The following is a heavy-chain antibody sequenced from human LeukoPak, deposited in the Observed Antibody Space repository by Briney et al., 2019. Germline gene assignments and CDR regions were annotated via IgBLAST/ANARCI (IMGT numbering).Heavy chain of an antibody. Sequence: SVKVSCKASGRTFSSYAISWVRQAPGQGLEWMGGIIPIFGTANYAQKFQGRVTITTDESTSTAYMELSSLRSEDTAVYYCARTGHYDSSDYGAFDIWGQGTMVTVSS. D-gene: IGHD3-22*01. CDR3: ARTGHYDSSDYGAFDI. V-gene: IGHV1-69*05. CDR2: IIPIFGTA. CDR1: GRTFSSYA. J-gene: IGHJ3*02.